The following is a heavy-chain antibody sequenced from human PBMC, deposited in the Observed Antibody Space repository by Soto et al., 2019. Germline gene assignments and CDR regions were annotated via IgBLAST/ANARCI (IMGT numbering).Heavy chain of an antibody. V-gene: IGHV3-30*18. CDR3: AKDGGKYDFWSGHFDY. D-gene: IGHD3-3*01. Sequence: VGSLRLSCAASGFTFSSYGMHWVRQAPGKGLEWVAVISYDGSNKYYADSVKGRFTISRDNSKNTLYLQMNSLRAEDTAVYYCAKDGGKYDFWSGHFDYWGQGTLVTVSS. J-gene: IGHJ4*02. CDR1: GFTFSSYG. CDR2: ISYDGSNK.